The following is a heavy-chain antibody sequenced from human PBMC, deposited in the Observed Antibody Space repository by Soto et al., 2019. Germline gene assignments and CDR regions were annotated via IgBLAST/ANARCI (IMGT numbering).Heavy chain of an antibody. CDR2: ISAYNGNT. J-gene: IGHJ4*02. CDR1: GYTFTSYG. D-gene: IGHD3-22*01. V-gene: IGHV1-18*04. Sequence: APVKVSCKASGYTFTSYGISWVRPAPGQGLEWMGWISAYNGNTNYAQKLQGRVTMTTDTSTSTAYMELRSLRSDDTAVYYCARALGRDSSGYYFGYWGQGTLVTVSS. CDR3: ARALGRDSSGYYFGY.